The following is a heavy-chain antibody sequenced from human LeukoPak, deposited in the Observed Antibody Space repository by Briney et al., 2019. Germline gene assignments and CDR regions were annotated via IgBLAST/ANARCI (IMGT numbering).Heavy chain of an antibody. D-gene: IGHD3-22*01. CDR3: AKGSTRYYDSVIDY. J-gene: IGHJ4*02. Sequence: SETLSLTCAVYGGSFSGYYWSWIRQPPGKGLEWIGEINHSGSTNYNPSLKSRVTISVDTSKNQFSLKLSSVTAADTAVYYCAKGSTRYYDSVIDYWGQGTLVTVSS. V-gene: IGHV4-34*01. CDR2: INHSGST. CDR1: GGSFSGYY.